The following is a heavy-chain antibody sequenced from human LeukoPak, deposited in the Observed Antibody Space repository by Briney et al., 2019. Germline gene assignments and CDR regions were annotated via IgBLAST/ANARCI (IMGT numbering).Heavy chain of an antibody. CDR2: IIPIFGTA. Sequence: GASVKVSCKASGGTFISYAISWVRQAPGQGLEWMGGIIPIFGTANYAQKFQGRVTITADESTSTAYMELSSLRSEDTAVYYCARDRVAAAAPHYFDYWGQGTLVTVSS. D-gene: IGHD6-13*01. J-gene: IGHJ4*02. V-gene: IGHV1-69*13. CDR1: GGTFISYA. CDR3: ARDRVAAAAPHYFDY.